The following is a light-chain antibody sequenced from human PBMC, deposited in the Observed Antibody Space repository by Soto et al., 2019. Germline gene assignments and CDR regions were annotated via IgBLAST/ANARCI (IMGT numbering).Light chain of an antibody. CDR3: QQHGSSPLT. CDR2: GAS. J-gene: IGKJ4*01. Sequence: EIVLTQSPGTLSLSAGERATLSCRASQGFRSSYLAWYQQKPGQAPRLLIYGASTRATGIPDRFSGSGSGTDFTLTISRLEPEDFAVYYCQQHGSSPLTFGGGTKVEIK. CDR1: QGFRSSY. V-gene: IGKV3-20*01.